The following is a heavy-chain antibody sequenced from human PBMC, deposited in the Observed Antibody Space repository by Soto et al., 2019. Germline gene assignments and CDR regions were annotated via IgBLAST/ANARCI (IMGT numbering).Heavy chain of an antibody. CDR2: IKHDGSET. Sequence: GGSLRLSCAASGFTFNTFWMSWVRQSPGKGLEWVANIKHDGSETYYVDSVTGRFTISRDNAKNSLFLQMNTLRTEDTAVYYCARDFATHCSGSTCYPYAYWGQGALVTVSS. V-gene: IGHV3-7*03. CDR3: ARDFATHCSGSTCYPYAY. CDR1: GFTFNTFW. D-gene: IGHD2-15*01. J-gene: IGHJ4*02.